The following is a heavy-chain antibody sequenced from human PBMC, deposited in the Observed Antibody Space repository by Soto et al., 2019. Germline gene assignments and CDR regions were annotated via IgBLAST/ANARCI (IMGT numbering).Heavy chain of an antibody. D-gene: IGHD4-4*01. CDR2: ITPGDSES. CDR1: GYSFSNYW. CDR3: ARPSNNYVAH. Sequence: GESLKISCTASGYSFSNYWLGWVRQMPGKGLEWMAIITPGDSESRYSPSFQGQVTISADKSISTAYLQWNSVKASDTSMYYCARPSNNYVAHWGQGTLVTVSS. V-gene: IGHV5-51*01. J-gene: IGHJ4*02.